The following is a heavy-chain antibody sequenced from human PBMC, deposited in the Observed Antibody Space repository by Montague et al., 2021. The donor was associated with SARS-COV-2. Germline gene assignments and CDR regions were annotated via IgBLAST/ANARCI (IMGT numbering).Heavy chain of an antibody. D-gene: IGHD3-22*01. V-gene: IGHV4-59*01. CDR2: IFHSGRT. J-gene: IGHJ6*02. Sequence: TLSLTCTVSGGSIDSFYWSWIRRPPGKGLEWIGCIFHSGRTYYNPSLKSRVSMSVDTSKNQVSLRLSSLTAADTAVYYCARGGYYDNTGYYSDYYYNMDVWGQGTTVTVSS. CDR1: GGSIDSFY. CDR3: ARGGYYDNTGYYSDYYYNMDV.